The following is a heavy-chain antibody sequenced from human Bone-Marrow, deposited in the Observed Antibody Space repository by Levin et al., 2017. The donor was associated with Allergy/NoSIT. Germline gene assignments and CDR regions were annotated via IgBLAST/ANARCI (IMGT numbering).Heavy chain of an antibody. J-gene: IGHJ4*02. CDR3: AHTSQAWFAEFSH. CDR1: GFSLTTNGVA. V-gene: IGHV2-5*02. CDR2: ISWDDDK. D-gene: IGHD3-10*01. Sequence: SGPTLVKPTQTLTLTCTFSGFSLTTNGVAVGWVRQSPGEALEWLALISWDDDKRYSPYLKSRLTITTDTSKNQVVLTMTNMDSVDTATYFCAHTSQAWFAEFSHWGQGTLVTVSS.